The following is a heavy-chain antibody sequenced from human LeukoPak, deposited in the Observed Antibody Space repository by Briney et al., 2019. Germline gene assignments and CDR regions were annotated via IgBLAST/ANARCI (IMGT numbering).Heavy chain of an antibody. Sequence: GGSLRLSCGASGFXFSSFAMHWVRQAPGKGLEWVALVRGNGDSTHYADSVKGRFTISRDNSKNTLYLQMNSLRDEDTAVYYCAKGFFGSGSFPHNFDYWGQGTLVTVSS. CDR2: VRGNGDST. V-gene: IGHV3-23*01. CDR3: AKGFFGSGSFPHNFDY. J-gene: IGHJ4*02. CDR1: GFXFSSFA. D-gene: IGHD3-10*01.